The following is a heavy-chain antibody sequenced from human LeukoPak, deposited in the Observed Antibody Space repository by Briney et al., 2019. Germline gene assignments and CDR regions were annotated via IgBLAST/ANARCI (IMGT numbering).Heavy chain of an antibody. Sequence: PSETLSLTCAVYGGSFSGYYWSWIRQPPGKGLEWIGEINHSGSTNYNPSLKSRVTISVDTSKNQFSLKLSSVTAADTAVYYCAGSTGPFDYRGQGTLVTVSS. J-gene: IGHJ4*02. CDR3: AGSTGPFDY. CDR1: GGSFSGYY. CDR2: INHSGST. V-gene: IGHV4-34*01. D-gene: IGHD2-2*01.